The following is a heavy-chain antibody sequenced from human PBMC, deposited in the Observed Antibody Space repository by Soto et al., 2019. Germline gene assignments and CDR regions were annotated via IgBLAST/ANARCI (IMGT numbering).Heavy chain of an antibody. CDR2: INPNSGGT. D-gene: IGHD2-2*02. V-gene: IGHV1-2*04. CDR3: ARIRSSYCSSTSCHNDAFDI. J-gene: IGHJ3*02. CDR1: GYTFTGYC. Sequence: ASVKVSCKASGYTFTGYCMHWVRQAPGQGLEWMGWINPNSGGTNYAQKFQGWVTMTRDTSISTAYMELSRLRSDDTAVYYCARIRSSYCSSTSCHNDAFDIWGQGTMVTVSS.